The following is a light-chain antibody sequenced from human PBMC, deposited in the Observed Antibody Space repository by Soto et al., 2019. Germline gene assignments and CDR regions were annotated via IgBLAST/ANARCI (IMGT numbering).Light chain of an antibody. CDR3: QQYGSSGWT. CDR2: GAS. V-gene: IGKV3-20*01. J-gene: IGKJ1*01. Sequence: EIVLTQSPGTLSLSPGERATLSCSASQSVSSNYLAWYQQKPGQAPRLLIYGASNRATGITDRFSGSGSGTDFTLTISRLEPEDCVVYYCQQYGSSGWTFGQGTKVEIK. CDR1: QSVSSNY.